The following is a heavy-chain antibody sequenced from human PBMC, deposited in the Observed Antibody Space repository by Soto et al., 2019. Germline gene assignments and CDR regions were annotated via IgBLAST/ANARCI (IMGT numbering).Heavy chain of an antibody. CDR3: AGGGQKLVRAFDY. D-gene: IGHD6-13*01. CDR1: GGTFSSYA. Sequence: SVKVSCKASGGTFSSYAISCVRQAPGQGLEWMGGIIPIFGTANYAQKFQGRVTITADESTSTAYMELSSLRSEDTAVYCCAGGGQKLVRAFDYWGQGTLLTRSS. J-gene: IGHJ4*02. V-gene: IGHV1-69*13. CDR2: IIPIFGTA.